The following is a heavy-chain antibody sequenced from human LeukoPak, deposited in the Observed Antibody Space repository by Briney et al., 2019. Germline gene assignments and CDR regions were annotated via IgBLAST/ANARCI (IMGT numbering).Heavy chain of an antibody. J-gene: IGHJ4*02. V-gene: IGHV1-18*01. CDR1: GYSFTSYG. CDR2: ISAYNGNT. CDR3: ARGDYDSSGYYSDY. D-gene: IGHD3-22*01. Sequence: KISCKGSGYSFTSYGISWVRQAPGQGLEWMGWISAYNGNTNYAQKLQGRVTMTTDTSTSTAYMELRSLRSDDTAVYYCARGDYDSSGYYSDYWGQGTLVTVSS.